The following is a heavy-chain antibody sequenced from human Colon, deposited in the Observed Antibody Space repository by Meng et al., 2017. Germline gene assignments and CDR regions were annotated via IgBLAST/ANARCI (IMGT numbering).Heavy chain of an antibody. D-gene: IGHD2-2*01. CDR1: GGTFSSYA. Sequence: SVKVACKASGGTFSSYAISWVRQAPGQGLEWMGGIIPIFGTANYAQKFQGRVTITTDESTSTAYMELSSLRSEDTAVYYCARRGYQLLGNYYYYYGMDVWGQGPTVTVSS. J-gene: IGHJ6*02. CDR2: IIPIFGTA. V-gene: IGHV1-69*05. CDR3: ARRGYQLLGNYYYYYGMDV.